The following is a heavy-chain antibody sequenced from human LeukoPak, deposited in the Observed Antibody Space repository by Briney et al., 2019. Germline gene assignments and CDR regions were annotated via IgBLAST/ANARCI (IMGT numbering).Heavy chain of an antibody. CDR3: ARGPIVVVPAAIPSPFDP. CDR1: GFTFSSYA. Sequence: GGSLRLSCAASGFTFSSYAMHWVRQAPGKGLEWVAVISYDGSNKYYADSVKGRFTISRDNSKNTLYLQMNSLRAEDTAVYYCARGPIVVVPAAIPSPFDPWGQGTLVTVSS. CDR2: ISYDGSNK. J-gene: IGHJ5*02. D-gene: IGHD2-2*01. V-gene: IGHV3-30-3*01.